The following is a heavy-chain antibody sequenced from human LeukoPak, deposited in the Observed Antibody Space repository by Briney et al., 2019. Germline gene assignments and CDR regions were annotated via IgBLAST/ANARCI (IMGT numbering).Heavy chain of an antibody. CDR1: GGSFSGYY. CDR3: ARVDFWSDYFFDF. J-gene: IGHJ4*02. Sequence: SETLSLTCAVYGGSFSGYYWSWIRQPPGKGLEWIGYIYYSGSTYYNPSLKSRVTISVDTSKNQFSLKLSSVTAADTAVYYCARVDFWSDYFFDFWGQGTLVTVSS. CDR2: IYYSGST. D-gene: IGHD3-3*01. V-gene: IGHV4-30-4*08.